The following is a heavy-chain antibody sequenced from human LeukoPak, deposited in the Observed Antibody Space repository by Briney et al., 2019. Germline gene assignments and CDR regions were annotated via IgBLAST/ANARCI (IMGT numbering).Heavy chain of an antibody. CDR3: AREHYYYMDV. V-gene: IGHV3-48*03. J-gene: IGHJ6*03. Sequence: GGSLRLSCAASGFTFSSYEMNWVRQAPGKGLEWVSYISSSGSTIYYADSVKGRFTISRDNAKNSLYLQMNSLRAEDTAVYYCAREHYYYMDVWGKGTTVTISS. CDR2: ISSSGSTI. CDR1: GFTFSSYE.